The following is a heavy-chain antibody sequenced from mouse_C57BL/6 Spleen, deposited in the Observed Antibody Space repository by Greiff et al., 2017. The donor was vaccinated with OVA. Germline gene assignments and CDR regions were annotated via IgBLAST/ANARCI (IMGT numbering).Heavy chain of an antibody. V-gene: IGHV1-69*01. CDR2: IDPSDSYT. CDR3: ARYGSSPYWYFDV. Sequence: QVQLQQPGAELVMPGASVKLSCKASGYTFTSYWMHWVKQRPGQGLEWIGEIDPSDSYTNYNQKFKGKSTLTVDKSSSTAYMQLSSLTSEDSAVYYCARYGSSPYWYFDVWGTGTTGTVSS. J-gene: IGHJ1*03. D-gene: IGHD1-1*01. CDR1: GYTFTSYW.